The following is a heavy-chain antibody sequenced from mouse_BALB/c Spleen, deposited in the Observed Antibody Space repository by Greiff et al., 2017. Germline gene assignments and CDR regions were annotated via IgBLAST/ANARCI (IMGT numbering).Heavy chain of an antibody. CDR1: GFTFSSYG. J-gene: IGHJ4*01. V-gene: IGHV5-6-3*01. D-gene: IGHD1-1*01. Sequence: EVKLQESGGGLVQPGGSLKLSCAASGFTFSSYGMSWVRQTPDKRLELVATINSNGGSTYYPDSVKGRFTISRDNAKNTLYLQMSSLKSEDTAMYYCARSYYYGSSLYYAMDYWGQGTSVTVSS. CDR2: INSNGGST. CDR3: ARSYYYGSSLYYAMDY.